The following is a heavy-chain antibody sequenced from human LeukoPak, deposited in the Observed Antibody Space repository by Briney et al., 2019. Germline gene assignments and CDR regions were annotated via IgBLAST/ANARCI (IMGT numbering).Heavy chain of an antibody. V-gene: IGHV3-21*01. Sequence: GGSLRLSCAASGFTFSRFSMNWVRQAPGKGLEWVSSISSSGAYIYYADSVKGRFTISRDSAKNSLYLQMNSLRAEDTAVYYCARDRERAAAAGTLFTNWGQGILVTVSS. D-gene: IGHD6-13*01. CDR1: GFTFSRFS. CDR2: ISSSGAYI. CDR3: ARDRERAAAAGTLFTN. J-gene: IGHJ4*02.